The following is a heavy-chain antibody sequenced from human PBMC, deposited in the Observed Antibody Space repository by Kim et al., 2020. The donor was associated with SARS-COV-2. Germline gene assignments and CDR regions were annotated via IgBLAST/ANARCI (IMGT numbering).Heavy chain of an antibody. V-gene: IGHV3-30*04. CDR1: GFTFSSYA. J-gene: IGHJ3*02. Sequence: GGSLRLSCAASGFTFSSYAMHWVRQAPGKGLEWVAVISYDGSNKYYADSVKGRFTISRDNSKNTLYLQMNSLRAEDTAVYYCARDRTTGGDAFDIWGQGTMVTVSS. CDR2: ISYDGSNK. CDR3: ARDRTTGGDAFDI.